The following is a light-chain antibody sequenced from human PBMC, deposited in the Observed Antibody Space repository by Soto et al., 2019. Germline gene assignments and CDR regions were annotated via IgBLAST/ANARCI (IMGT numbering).Light chain of an antibody. Sequence: EIQMTQSPSTLSAYVGDRVTITCRASQSVNSCLAWYQQKQGRAPNLLIYGVSNLDSGDPSRFSGSGSGRKFTLTISSLQPDDFATYYCQQCSSSSRTFGQGTKVEMK. J-gene: IGKJ1*01. V-gene: IGKV1-5*01. CDR2: GVS. CDR1: QSVNSC. CDR3: QQCSSSSRT.